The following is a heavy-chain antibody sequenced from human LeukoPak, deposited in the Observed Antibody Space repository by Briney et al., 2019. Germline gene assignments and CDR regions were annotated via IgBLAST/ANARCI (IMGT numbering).Heavy chain of an antibody. D-gene: IGHD2-2*01. CDR2: IRSKPYGGKQ. CDR3: TRDGGRYCSSTSCYLDDYYYGMDV. J-gene: IGHJ6*02. V-gene: IGHV3-49*04. Sequence: GGSLRLSCTASGFTFGDYAMHWVRQAPGKGLEGVGFIRSKPYGGKQENAASVKGRFTISRDDSNSIAYLQMNSLKTEDTAVYYCTRDGGRYCSSTSCYLDDYYYGMDVWGQGTTVTVSS. CDR1: GFTFGDYA.